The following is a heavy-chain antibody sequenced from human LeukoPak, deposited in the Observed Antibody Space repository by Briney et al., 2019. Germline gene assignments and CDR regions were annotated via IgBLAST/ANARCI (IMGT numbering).Heavy chain of an antibody. CDR2: INPNSGAT. J-gene: IGHJ4*02. D-gene: IGHD3-10*01. CDR1: GYTFTDCY. CDR3: ARDTYGSGNYYFEY. Sequence: ASVKVSCKASGYTFTDCYIHCVRQAPGQGLEWMGWINPNSGATNSTQNFQGRVTMTRDTSISTAYMELSSLTSDDTAVYYCARDTYGSGNYYFEYWGQGTLVTVSS. V-gene: IGHV1-2*02.